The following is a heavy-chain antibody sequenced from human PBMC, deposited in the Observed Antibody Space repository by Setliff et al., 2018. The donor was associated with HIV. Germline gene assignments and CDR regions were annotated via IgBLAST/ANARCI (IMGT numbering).Heavy chain of an antibody. Sequence: SVKVSCKASGYTFTNYGISWVRQAPGEGLEWVGGIIHILGTADYAEKFQGRVTITADEPRSTVYLEVSNLRSEDTAVYYCAKAVRGYGSTYYNYYYMDVWGKGTTVTVSS. CDR2: IIHILGTA. V-gene: IGHV1-69*13. J-gene: IGHJ6*03. CDR1: GYTFTNYG. CDR3: AKAVRGYGSTYYNYYYMDV. D-gene: IGHD3-10*01.